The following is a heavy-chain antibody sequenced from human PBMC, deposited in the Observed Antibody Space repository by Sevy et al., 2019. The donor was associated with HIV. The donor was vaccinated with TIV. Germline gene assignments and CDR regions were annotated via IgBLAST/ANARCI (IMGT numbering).Heavy chain of an antibody. CDR1: GFTFSRYS. V-gene: IGHV3-21*01. CDR3: VRWDYSTSGNWFDP. Sequence: GGSLRLSCGASGFTFSRYSMNWVRQAPGKGLEWVSYISSSGHYIQYADSVRGRFTISRDNARDSLELQMNSVRAADTDVYFCVRWDYSTSGNWFDPWGQGTLVTVSS. CDR2: ISSSGHYI. J-gene: IGHJ5*02. D-gene: IGHD6-13*01.